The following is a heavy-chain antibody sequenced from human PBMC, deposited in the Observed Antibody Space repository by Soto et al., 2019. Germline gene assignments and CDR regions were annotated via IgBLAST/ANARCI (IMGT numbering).Heavy chain of an antibody. D-gene: IGHD2-15*01. J-gene: IGHJ4*01. CDR2: ISSNGENT. CDR3: GYLVSAHFDS. CDR1: RFTSGYHA. Sequence: PGVSLRLSCAASRFTSGYHAMNWVRQAPGKGLEWVSTISSNGENTHYADSVKGRFIISSDNSSNTVALQMNSLRVEDTAIYYCGYLVSAHFDSWGQGTLVTVSA. V-gene: IGHV3-23*01.